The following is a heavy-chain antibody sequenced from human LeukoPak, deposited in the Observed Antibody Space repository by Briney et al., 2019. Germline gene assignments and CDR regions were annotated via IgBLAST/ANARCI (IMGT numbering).Heavy chain of an antibody. CDR1: GGSFSGYY. J-gene: IGHJ4*02. Sequence: PSETLSLTCAVYGGSFSGYYWSWIRQPPGKGLEWIGEINHSGSTNYNPSLKSRVTISVDTSKNQFSLKLSSVTAADTAVYYCARQKWITMIVVVISREGYFDYWGQGTLVTVSS. CDR3: ARQKWITMIVVVISREGYFDY. V-gene: IGHV4-34*01. CDR2: INHSGST. D-gene: IGHD3-22*01.